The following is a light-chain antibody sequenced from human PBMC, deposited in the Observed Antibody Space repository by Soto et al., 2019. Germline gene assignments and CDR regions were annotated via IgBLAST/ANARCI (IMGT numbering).Light chain of an antibody. CDR3: QQSYSTLAWT. V-gene: IGKV1-39*01. CDR2: AAS. J-gene: IGKJ1*01. Sequence: DIQMTQSPSSLSASVGDRVTITCRASQSISSYFNWYQQKPGKAPKRLIYAASSLQSGVPSRCSGSGCGTAFTITISSLQPEDFATYYCQQSYSTLAWTFGQGTKVEIK. CDR1: QSISSY.